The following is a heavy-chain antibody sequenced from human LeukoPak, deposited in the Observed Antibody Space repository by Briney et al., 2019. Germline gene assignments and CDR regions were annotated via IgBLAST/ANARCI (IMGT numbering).Heavy chain of an antibody. CDR3: ARVAAGYSVNYFDY. CDR2: ISTGSSTT. D-gene: IGHD4-23*01. V-gene: IGHV3-48*02. Sequence: GGSLRLSCAASEFAFSTYNMNWVRQAPGKGLEWVSYISTGSSTTYYADSVKGRFTISRDNVENSLYLQMNSLRDEDTAVYYCARVAAGYSVNYFDYWGQGTLVTASS. CDR1: EFAFSTYN. J-gene: IGHJ4*02.